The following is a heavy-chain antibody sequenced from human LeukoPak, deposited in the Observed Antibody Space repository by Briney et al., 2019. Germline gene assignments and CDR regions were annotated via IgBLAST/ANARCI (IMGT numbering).Heavy chain of an antibody. J-gene: IGHJ6*02. CDR3: ARAAGSYYYYYGMDV. CDR2: INHSGST. Sequence: KPTETLSLTCAVYGGSFSGYYRSWIRQPPGKGLEWIGEINHSGSTNYNPSLKSRVTISVDTSKNQFSLKLSSVTAADTAVYYCARAAGSYYYYYGMDVWGQGTTVTVS. D-gene: IGHD6-13*01. CDR1: GGSFSGYY. V-gene: IGHV4-34*01.